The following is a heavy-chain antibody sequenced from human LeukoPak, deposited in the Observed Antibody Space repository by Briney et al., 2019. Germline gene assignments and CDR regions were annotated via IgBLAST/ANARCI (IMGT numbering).Heavy chain of an antibody. CDR2: IYSGGST. V-gene: IGHV3-53*01. CDR3: ARGGEYYDILTGYYRVPYYFDY. Sequence: GGSLRLSCAASGFTFSSYGMSWVRQAPGKGLEWVSVIYSGGSTYYADSVKGRFTISRDNSKNTLYLQMNSLRAEDTAVYYCARGGEYYDILTGYYRVPYYFDYWGQGTLVTVSS. CDR1: GFTFSSYG. D-gene: IGHD3-9*01. J-gene: IGHJ4*02.